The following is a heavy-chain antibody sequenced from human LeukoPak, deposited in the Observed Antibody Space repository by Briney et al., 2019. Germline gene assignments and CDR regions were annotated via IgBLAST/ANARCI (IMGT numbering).Heavy chain of an antibody. CDR2: ISNDGSNE. Sequence: GGSLRLSCAASGFSFSSYGTHWVRQAPGKGLEWVAVISNDGSNEYYADSVKGRFSISRDNSKNTLYLQMNSLRAEDTAVYYCAKDHYSGYDGNYYYGMDVWGQGTTVTVSS. J-gene: IGHJ6*02. D-gene: IGHD5-12*01. CDR3: AKDHYSGYDGNYYYGMDV. CDR1: GFSFSSYG. V-gene: IGHV3-30*18.